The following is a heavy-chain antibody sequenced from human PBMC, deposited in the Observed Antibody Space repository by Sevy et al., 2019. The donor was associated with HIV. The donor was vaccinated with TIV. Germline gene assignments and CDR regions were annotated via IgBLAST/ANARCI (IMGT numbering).Heavy chain of an antibody. CDR3: ARRDLGIDV. CDR2: VHHSGST. CDR1: NYSISSGYY. V-gene: IGHV4-38-2*01. D-gene: IGHD3-16*01. Sequence: SETLSLTCAVSNYSISSGYYWGWIRQFPGKGLEWIASVHHSGSTYYNPSLKSRVSISVDRSKNQFSLKLNSVTAAETAVYYCARRDLGIDVWGKGTTVTVSS. J-gene: IGHJ6*03.